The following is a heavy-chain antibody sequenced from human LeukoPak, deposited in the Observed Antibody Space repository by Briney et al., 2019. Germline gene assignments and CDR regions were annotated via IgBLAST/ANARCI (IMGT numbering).Heavy chain of an antibody. CDR2: ISVYNGNT. CDR3: ARAGYCSGGSCLNWFDA. Sequence: ASVKVSCKASGYTFNSHGISWVRQAPGQGLEWIGWISVYNGNTNYAQTLQGRVTMTTDTSTSIAYMELRSLRSDDTAVYYCARAGYCSGGSCLNWFDAWGQGTLVTVSS. V-gene: IGHV1-18*01. D-gene: IGHD2-15*01. CDR1: GYTFNSHG. J-gene: IGHJ5*02.